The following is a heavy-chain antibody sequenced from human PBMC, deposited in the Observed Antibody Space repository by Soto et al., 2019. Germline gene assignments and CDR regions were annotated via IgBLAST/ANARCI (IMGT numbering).Heavy chain of an antibody. D-gene: IGHD3-10*01. Sequence: EVQLVESGGGLLQPGGSLRLSCAASGFTFSSYWMHWVRQAPGKGLVWVSRINSDGSRTTYADSVKGRFTISRENAKNTVYLQMNSLSAEDTAVYYCARTVSMVRGDGMDVWGQGTTVTVS. CDR1: GFTFSSYW. J-gene: IGHJ6*01. CDR2: INSDGSRT. V-gene: IGHV3-74*03. CDR3: ARTVSMVRGDGMDV.